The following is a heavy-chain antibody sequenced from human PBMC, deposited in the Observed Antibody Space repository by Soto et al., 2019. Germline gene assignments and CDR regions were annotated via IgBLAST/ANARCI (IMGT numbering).Heavy chain of an antibody. Sequence: ASVKVSCKASGYTFTSYYMHWVRQAPGQGLEWMGMISPYGGNTSYAQKLQGRVTMTTDTSTSTAYMELRSLRSDDTAVYYCARDSGYYYGSGSYYNSRFPFDPWGQGTLVTVSS. CDR3: ARDSGYYYGSGSYYNSRFPFDP. D-gene: IGHD3-10*01. CDR1: GYTFTSYY. CDR2: ISPYGGNT. V-gene: IGHV1-46*01. J-gene: IGHJ5*02.